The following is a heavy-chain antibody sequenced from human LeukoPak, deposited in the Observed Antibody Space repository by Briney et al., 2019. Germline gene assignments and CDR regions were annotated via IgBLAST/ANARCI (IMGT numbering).Heavy chain of an antibody. Sequence: SETLSFTCAVYGGSFSGYYWSWIRQPPGKGLEWIGEINHSGSTNYNPSLKSRVTISVDTSKNQFSLKLSSVTAADTAVYYCTRLSHVAGAPKVSWFDPWGQGTLVTVSS. CDR2: INHSGST. V-gene: IGHV4-34*01. CDR1: GGSFSGYY. CDR3: TRLSHVAGAPKVSWFDP. J-gene: IGHJ5*02. D-gene: IGHD1-26*01.